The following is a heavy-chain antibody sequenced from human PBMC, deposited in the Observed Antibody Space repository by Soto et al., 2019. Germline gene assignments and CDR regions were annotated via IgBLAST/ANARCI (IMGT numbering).Heavy chain of an antibody. CDR2: IWYDGSNK. D-gene: IGHD3-22*01. CDR1: GFTFSSYG. J-gene: IGHJ3*02. V-gene: IGHV3-33*01. CDR3: ARVANYYDSSGYAFDI. Sequence: QVQLVESGGGVVQPGRSLRLSCAASGFTFSSYGMHWVRQAPGKGLEWVAVIWYDGSNKYYADSVKGRFTISRDNSKNTLYLQMNSLRAEDTAVYYCARVANYYDSSGYAFDIWGQGTMVTVSS.